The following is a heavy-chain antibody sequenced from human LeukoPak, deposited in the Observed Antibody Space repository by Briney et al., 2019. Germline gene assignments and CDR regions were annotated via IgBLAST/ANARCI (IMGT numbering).Heavy chain of an antibody. CDR3: ATDGQSSGWYGFDY. V-gene: IGHV3-33*01. CDR1: GFTFSNYG. J-gene: IGHJ4*02. CDR2: IWYDGSNK. Sequence: GGSLRLSCAASGFTFSNYGIHWVRQAPGKGLEWVAVIWYDGSNKYCADSVKGRFTISRANSRNILSLQMNNLRAEDTAVYYCATDGQSSGWYGFDYWGQGTLVTVSS. D-gene: IGHD6-19*01.